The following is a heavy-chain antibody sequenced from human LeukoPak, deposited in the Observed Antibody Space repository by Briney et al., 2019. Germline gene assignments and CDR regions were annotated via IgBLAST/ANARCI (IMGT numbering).Heavy chain of an antibody. J-gene: IGHJ4*02. CDR3: AKSRYDFWSGGDY. CDR1: GFTFSTYA. D-gene: IGHD3-3*01. CDR2: ISDSGGST. Sequence: GGSLRLSCAASGFTFSTYAMSWVRQAPGKGLDWVSTISDSGGSTYYADSVKGRFTISRDNSKNTLYLQMISLRVEDTAIYYCAKSRYDFWSGGDYWGQGTLVTVSS. V-gene: IGHV3-23*01.